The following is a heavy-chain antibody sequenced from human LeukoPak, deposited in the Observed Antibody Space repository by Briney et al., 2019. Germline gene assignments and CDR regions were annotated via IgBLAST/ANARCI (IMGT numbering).Heavy chain of an antibody. D-gene: IGHD3-22*01. CDR1: GYSISDGYY. Sequence: PSETLSLTCAVSGYSISDGYYWVWIRQPPGKGLEWIGSIYHSGSTYYNPSLKSRVTISVDTSKNQFSLKLSSVTAADTAVYYCARGGLGFINYYDSSGHYPDAFEFWGQGTMVTVSS. CDR3: ARGGLGFINYYDSSGHYPDAFEF. J-gene: IGHJ3*01. CDR2: IYHSGST. V-gene: IGHV4-38-2*01.